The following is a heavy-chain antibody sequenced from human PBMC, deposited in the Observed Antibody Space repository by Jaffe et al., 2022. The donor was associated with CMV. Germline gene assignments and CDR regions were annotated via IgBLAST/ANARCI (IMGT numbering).Heavy chain of an antibody. D-gene: IGHD3-3*01. CDR3: AKGSSISSTIFGVVITPSDAFDV. J-gene: IGHJ3*01. V-gene: IGHV3-23*04. CDR1: GFTFSNYA. CDR2: ISGSGGSK. Sequence: EVQLVESGGGLVQPGGSLRLSCAASGFTFSNYALSWVRQAPGKGLQWVSSISGSGGSKYYADSVKGRFTISRDNSKNTLYLQMNSLRAEDTAVYYCAKGSSISSTIFGVVITPSDAFDVWGQGTMVIVSS.